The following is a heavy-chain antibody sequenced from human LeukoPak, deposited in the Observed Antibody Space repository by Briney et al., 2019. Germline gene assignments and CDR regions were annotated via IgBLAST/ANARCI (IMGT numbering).Heavy chain of an antibody. V-gene: IGHV1-18*01. CDR2: ISAYNGNT. Sequence: ASVKVSCKASGYTFTSYGISWVRQAPGQGLEWMGWISAYNGNTNYAQKLQGRVTMTTDTSTSTAYMELRSLRSDDTAVYYCARDPEVVTAEYFDYWDQGTLVTVSS. CDR1: GYTFTSYG. J-gene: IGHJ4*02. D-gene: IGHD2-21*02. CDR3: ARDPEVVTAEYFDY.